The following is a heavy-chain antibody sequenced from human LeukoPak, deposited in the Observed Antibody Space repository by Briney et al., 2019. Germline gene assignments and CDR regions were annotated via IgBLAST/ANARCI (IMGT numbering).Heavy chain of an antibody. V-gene: IGHV1-8*01. CDR3: ARGPRNDP. CDR1: GYPFTTWE. D-gene: IGHD1-14*01. CDR2: VHPNSVNT. J-gene: IGHJ5*02. Sequence: ASVKVSCKTSGYPFTTWEINWVRQAAGQGLEWMGWVHPNSVNTAYAQKFQGRVTMTRDTSISTAYMELSGLRFDDTAVYFCARGPRNDPWGQGTLVTVSS.